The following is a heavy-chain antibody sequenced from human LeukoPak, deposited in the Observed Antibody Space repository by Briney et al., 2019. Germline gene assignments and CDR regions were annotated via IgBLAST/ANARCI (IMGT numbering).Heavy chain of an antibody. D-gene: IGHD1-1*01. V-gene: IGHV3-23*01. J-gene: IGHJ4*02. Sequence: GGSLRLSCAASGFTFSSYAMHWVRQAPGKGLEWVSSISGSGDNTYYADSVKGRFTISRDNSKNTLYLQMNSLRAEDTAVYYCGKDVAEWELQRSAVDYWGQGTLVAVSS. CDR3: GKDVAEWELQRSAVDY. CDR2: ISGSGDNT. CDR1: GFTFSSYA.